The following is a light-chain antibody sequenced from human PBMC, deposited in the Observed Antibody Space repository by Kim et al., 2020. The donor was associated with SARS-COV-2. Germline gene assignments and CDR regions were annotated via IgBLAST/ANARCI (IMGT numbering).Light chain of an antibody. CDR2: RDG. V-gene: IGLV3-9*01. CDR3: QVRDSSTEI. Sequence: SYELTQPLSVSVALGQTARITCGGNNIGSKNVHWYQQKPGQAPVVVIYRDGNRPSGIPERFFGSNSGNTATLTISRAQAGDEADYYCQVRDSSTEIFGGG. CDR1: NIGSKN. J-gene: IGLJ2*01.